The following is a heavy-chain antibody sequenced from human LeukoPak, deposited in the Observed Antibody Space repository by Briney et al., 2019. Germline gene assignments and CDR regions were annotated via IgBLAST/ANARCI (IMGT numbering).Heavy chain of an antibody. D-gene: IGHD2-2*01. J-gene: IGHJ4*02. CDR3: ARGECSATSCGSFDY. CDR1: GITVSSHA. V-gene: IGHV3-23*01. CDR2: ISGSGGTT. Sequence: PGGSLRLSCAASGITVSSHAMSWVRQAPGKGLVWVSTISGSGGTTYSADSVMGRFTISRDNSKDTLYLHMNSLRAEDTAVYYCARGECSATSCGSFDYWGQGTLVTVSS.